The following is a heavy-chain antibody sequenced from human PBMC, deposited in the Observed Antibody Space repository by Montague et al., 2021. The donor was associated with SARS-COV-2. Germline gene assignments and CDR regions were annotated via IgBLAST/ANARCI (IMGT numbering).Heavy chain of an antibody. CDR2: IYYSGST. CDR1: GGSISSGGYY. D-gene: IGHD3-22*01. V-gene: IGHV4-31*03. CDR3: ARVRITMIVVVDAFDI. J-gene: IGHJ3*02. Sequence: TLSLTYTVSGGSISSGGYYWSWIRQHPGKGLEWIGYIYYSGSTYYNPSLKSRVTISVDASKNQFSLKLSSVTAADTAVYYCARVRITMIVVVDAFDIWGQGTMVTVSS.